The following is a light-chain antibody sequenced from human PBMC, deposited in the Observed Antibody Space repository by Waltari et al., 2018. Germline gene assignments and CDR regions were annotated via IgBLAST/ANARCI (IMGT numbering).Light chain of an antibody. CDR3: QQYYNTPPWT. Sequence: DIQMTQSPSSLSASVGDRVTITCRASQDIRSSLVWYQQKPGKAPKLLLFAASRLESGVTSRYSGSGSGTEYTLTISSLQTEDFATYYCQQYYNTPPWTFGQGTKVEIK. CDR1: QDIRSS. J-gene: IGKJ1*01. V-gene: IGKV1-NL1*01. CDR2: AAS.